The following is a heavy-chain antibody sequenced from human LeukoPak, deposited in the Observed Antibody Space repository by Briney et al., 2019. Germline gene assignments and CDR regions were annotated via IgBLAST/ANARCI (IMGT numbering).Heavy chain of an antibody. Sequence: ASVKVSCKASGYTFTHNYIHWLRQAPGPGLEWMGWMDSNSGGTKYAQKFQGRVTMTRDTSISTAYMELSRLRSDDTAVYYCARGQGWFDPWGQGTLVTVSS. V-gene: IGHV1-2*02. CDR3: ARGQGWFDP. J-gene: IGHJ5*02. CDR2: MDSNSGGT. CDR1: GYTFTHNY.